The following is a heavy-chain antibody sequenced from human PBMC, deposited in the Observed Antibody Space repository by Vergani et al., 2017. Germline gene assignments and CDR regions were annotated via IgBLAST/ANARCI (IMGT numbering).Heavy chain of an antibody. Sequence: QVQLVQSGAEVKKPGASVKVSCKASGYTFTSYDINWVRQATGQGLEWMGWMNPNSGNTGYAQKFQGRVTITRNTSISTAYMELSSLRSEDTAVYYFARTVRSSSWYVNSAYYYYGMDVWGQGTTVTVSS. CDR1: GYTFTSYD. CDR2: MNPNSGNT. J-gene: IGHJ6*02. CDR3: ARTVRSSSWYVNSAYYYYGMDV. V-gene: IGHV1-8*03. D-gene: IGHD6-13*01.